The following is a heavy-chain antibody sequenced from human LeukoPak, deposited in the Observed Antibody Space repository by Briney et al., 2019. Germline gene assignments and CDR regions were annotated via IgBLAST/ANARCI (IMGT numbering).Heavy chain of an antibody. CDR2: IIPILGTA. J-gene: IGHJ5*02. V-gene: IGHV1-69*06. Sequence: GASVKVSCKASGGTFSSYAISRVRQAPGQGLEWLGGIIPILGTANYAQKFQGRVTITADKSTSTAYMGLSSLRSEDTAVYYCARDGTMVRGVQWFDPWGQGTLVTVSS. D-gene: IGHD3-10*01. CDR1: GGTFSSYA. CDR3: ARDGTMVRGVQWFDP.